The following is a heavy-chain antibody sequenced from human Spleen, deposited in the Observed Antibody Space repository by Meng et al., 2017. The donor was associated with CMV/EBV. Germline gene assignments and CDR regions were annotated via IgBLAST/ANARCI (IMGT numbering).Heavy chain of an antibody. Sequence: SETLSLTCTVSGASISSSSYYWGWIRQPPGKGLEWIGSIHYSGSTYYNPSLKSRVTISVDTSKNQLSLKLSSVTAADTAVYYCASINYGGKRPYYYAMDVWGQGTTVTVSS. J-gene: IGHJ6*02. V-gene: IGHV4-39*07. CDR1: GASISSSSYY. CDR2: IHYSGST. CDR3: ASINYGGKRPYYYAMDV. D-gene: IGHD4-23*01.